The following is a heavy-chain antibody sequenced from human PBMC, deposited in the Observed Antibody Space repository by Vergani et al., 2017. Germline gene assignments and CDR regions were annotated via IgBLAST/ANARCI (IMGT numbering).Heavy chain of an antibody. D-gene: IGHD6-13*01. J-gene: IGHJ4*02. CDR1: GFTVSSNY. V-gene: IGHV3-53*04. CDR3: ARTPSSSSWSVYFDY. Sequence: EVQLVESGGGLVQPGGSLRLSCAASGFTVSSNYMSWVRQAPGKGLEWVSVIYSGGSTYYADSVKGRFTISRHNSKNTLYLQMNSLRAEDTAVYYCARTPSSSSWSVYFDYWGQGTLVTVSS. CDR2: IYSGGST.